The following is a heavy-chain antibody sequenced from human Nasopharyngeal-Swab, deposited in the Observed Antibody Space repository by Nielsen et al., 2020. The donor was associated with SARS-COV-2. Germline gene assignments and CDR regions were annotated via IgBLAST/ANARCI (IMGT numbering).Heavy chain of an antibody. D-gene: IGHD3-16*02. V-gene: IGHV1-18*04. Sequence: ASVKVSCKASGHTFTSYGISWVRQAPGQGLEWMGWISAYNGNTNYAQKLQGRVTMTTNTSTSTAYMELRSLRSDDTAVYYCARGRRRYFYYDYVWGSYPVGGYFDYWGQGTLVTVSS. CDR2: ISAYNGNT. J-gene: IGHJ4*02. CDR1: GHTFTSYG. CDR3: ARGRRRYFYYDYVWGSYPVGGYFDY.